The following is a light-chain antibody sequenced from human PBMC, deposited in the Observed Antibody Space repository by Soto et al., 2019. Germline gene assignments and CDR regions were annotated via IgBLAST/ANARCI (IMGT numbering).Light chain of an antibody. J-gene: IGKJ4*01. V-gene: IGKV3-15*01. CDR1: QSVSSS. Sequence: DRVMTQSPATLSVSPGERATLSCRASQSVSSSLAWYQQKPGQAPRLLIYGASTRATGIPARFSGSGSGTEFTLTISSLQSEDFAVYFCQQYNNWPVSFGGGTKVEIK. CDR2: GAS. CDR3: QQYNNWPVS.